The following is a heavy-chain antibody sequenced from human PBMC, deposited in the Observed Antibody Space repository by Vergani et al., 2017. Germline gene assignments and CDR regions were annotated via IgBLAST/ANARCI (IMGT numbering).Heavy chain of an antibody. CDR2: ISGSRGST. CDR3: ARHPLGYCSSTSCYDHYYYYMDV. CDR1: GFTFRSYA. D-gene: IGHD2-2*01. V-gene: IGHV3-23*01. J-gene: IGHJ6*03. Sequence: EVQLLESGGGLVQPGGSLRLSCAASGFTFRSYAMSWVRQAPGKGREWVSAISGSRGSTYYADSVKGRFTISRDNSKNTLYLQMNSLRAEDTAVYYCARHPLGYCSSTSCYDHYYYYMDVWGKGTTVTVSS.